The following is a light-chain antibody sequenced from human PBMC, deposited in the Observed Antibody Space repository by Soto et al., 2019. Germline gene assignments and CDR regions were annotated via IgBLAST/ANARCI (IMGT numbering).Light chain of an antibody. CDR1: NIGSKS. V-gene: IGLV3-21*02. CDR3: QVWHSVSDHVV. CDR2: DDR. Sequence: SYVLTQPPSVSVAPGQTARITCGGANIGSKSVHWYQQKPGQAPVLVVYDDRDRPSGIPERFSGSNSGNTATLTISRVEAGDEADYYCQVWHSVSDHVVFGGGTKLTVL. J-gene: IGLJ2*01.